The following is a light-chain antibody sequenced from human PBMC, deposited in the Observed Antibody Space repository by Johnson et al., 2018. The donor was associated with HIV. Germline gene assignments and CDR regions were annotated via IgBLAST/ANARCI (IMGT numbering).Light chain of an antibody. CDR2: DNN. Sequence: QPVLTKPPSVSAAPGQKVTISCSGSSSNIGNSYVSWYQQLPGTAPKLLIYDNNKRPSGIPDRFSGSKSGTSATLGITGLQTGDEADYYCGTWGGVFGTGTKVTVL. J-gene: IGLJ1*01. V-gene: IGLV1-51*01. CDR3: GTWGGV. CDR1: SSNIGNSY.